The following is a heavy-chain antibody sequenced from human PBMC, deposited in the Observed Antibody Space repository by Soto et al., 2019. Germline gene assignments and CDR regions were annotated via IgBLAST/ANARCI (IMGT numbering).Heavy chain of an antibody. D-gene: IGHD1-1*01. CDR1: GFTVSRNY. CDR2: IYSGGGT. Sequence: EVQLVESGRGLVQPGGSLRLSCAASGFTVSRNYMTWVRQAPGKGLEWVSVIYSGGGTYYADSVKGRFTISRDTSKNTLYLQMNSLRADDTAVYYCARGGNEQNDYWGQGTLVTVSS. CDR3: ARGGNEQNDY. V-gene: IGHV3-66*01. J-gene: IGHJ4*02.